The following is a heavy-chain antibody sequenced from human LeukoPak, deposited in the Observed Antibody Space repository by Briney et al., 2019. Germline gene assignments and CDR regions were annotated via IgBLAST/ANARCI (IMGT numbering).Heavy chain of an antibody. Sequence: EASVKVSCKASGYTFTNYGISWVRQAPGQGLEWMGWISAYNGNTNYAQKLQGRVTMTTDTSTNTAYIELRSLRCDDIAVYYCARDGGSNRYYFDYWGQGTLVTVSS. J-gene: IGHJ4*02. V-gene: IGHV1-18*03. CDR2: ISAYNGNT. CDR1: GYTFTNYG. D-gene: IGHD3-16*02. CDR3: ARDGGSNRYYFDY.